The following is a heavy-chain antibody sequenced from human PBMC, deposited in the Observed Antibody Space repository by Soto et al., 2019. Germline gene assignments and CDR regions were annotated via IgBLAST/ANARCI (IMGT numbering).Heavy chain of an antibody. CDR3: ARQDKGYSSGRLDY. CDR2: IYYSGST. Sequence: SETLSLTCTVSGGSISSNYWSWIRQPPGKGLEWIGYIYYSGSTNYNPSLKSRVTISVDTSKNQFSLKLSSVTAADTAVYYCARQDKGYSSGRLDYGGQGTLVTVSS. D-gene: IGHD6-19*01. V-gene: IGHV4-59*08. CDR1: GGSISSNY. J-gene: IGHJ4*02.